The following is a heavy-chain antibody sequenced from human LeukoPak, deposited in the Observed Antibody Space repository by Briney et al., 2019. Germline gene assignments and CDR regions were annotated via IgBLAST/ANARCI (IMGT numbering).Heavy chain of an antibody. CDR1: GYSIRSDYY. CDR2: IYHSGTI. CDR3: ARIYYSSSYDYWYFDL. D-gene: IGHD6-13*01. Sequence: SETLSLTCTVSGYSIRSDYYWGWIRQSPGKGLEWIGSIYHSGTIYYNPSLKSRVTISVDTSKNQFSLKLSSVTTADTAVYYCARIYYSSSYDYWYFDLWGRGTLVTVSS. V-gene: IGHV4-38-2*02. J-gene: IGHJ2*01.